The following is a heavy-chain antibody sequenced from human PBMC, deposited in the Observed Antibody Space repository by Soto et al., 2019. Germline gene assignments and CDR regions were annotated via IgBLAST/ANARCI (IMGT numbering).Heavy chain of an antibody. CDR1: GFTFSSYG. V-gene: IGHV3-30*18. CDR3: AKGADSSGYYNFDY. CDR2: ISYDGSNK. Sequence: PGGSQRLSCAASGFTFSSYGRHWVRQAPGKGLEWVAVISYDGSNKYYADSVKGRFTISRDNSKNTLYLQMNSLRAEDTAVYYCAKGADSSGYYNFDYWGQETLVTVSS. J-gene: IGHJ4*02. D-gene: IGHD3-22*01.